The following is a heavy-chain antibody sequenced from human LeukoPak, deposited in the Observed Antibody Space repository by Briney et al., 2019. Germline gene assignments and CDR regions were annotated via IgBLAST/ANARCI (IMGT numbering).Heavy chain of an antibody. V-gene: IGHV4-59*01. CDR2: IYYSGST. D-gene: IGHD6-19*01. J-gene: IGHJ4*02. CDR3: SSRAVAGTPVE. Sequence: SETLSLTCTVSGGSISSYYWSWIRQPPGKGLEWIGYIYYSGSTNYNPSLKSRVTISLDTSKNRFSLKLSSVTAADTAVYYCSSRAVAGTPVEWGQGTLVTVPS. CDR1: GGSISSYY.